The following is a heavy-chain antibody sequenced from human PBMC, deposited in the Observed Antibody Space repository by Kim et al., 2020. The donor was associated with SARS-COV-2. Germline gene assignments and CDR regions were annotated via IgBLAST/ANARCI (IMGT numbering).Heavy chain of an antibody. Sequence: SETLSLTCTVSGGSISSSSYYWGWIRQPPGKGLEWIGSIYYSGSTYYNPSLKSRVTISVDTSKNQFSLKLSSVTAADTAVYYCARQGRHTAMAPYYYYYGMDVWGQGTTVTVSS. CDR3: ARQGRHTAMAPYYYYYGMDV. D-gene: IGHD5-18*01. CDR1: GGSISSSSYY. V-gene: IGHV4-39*01. CDR2: IYYSGST. J-gene: IGHJ6*02.